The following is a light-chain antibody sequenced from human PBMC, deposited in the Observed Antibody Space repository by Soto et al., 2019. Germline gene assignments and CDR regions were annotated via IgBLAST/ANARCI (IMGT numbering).Light chain of an antibody. CDR3: CSYAGSSTPVV. J-gene: IGLJ2*01. V-gene: IGLV2-23*02. CDR1: SSDVGSYNL. CDR2: EVS. Sequence: QSALTQPASVSGSPGQSITISCTGTSSDVGSYNLVSWYQQHPGKAPKLMIYEVSKWPSGVFNRFSGSKSGNTASLTISGLQAEDEADYYCCSYAGSSTPVVFGGGTKVTVL.